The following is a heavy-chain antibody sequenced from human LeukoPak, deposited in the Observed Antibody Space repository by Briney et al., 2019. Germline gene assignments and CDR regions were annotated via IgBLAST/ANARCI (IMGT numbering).Heavy chain of an antibody. CDR2: ISSSSSYI. J-gene: IGHJ4*02. Sequence: GGSLRLSCAASGFTFSSYSMNWVRQAPGKGLEWVSSISSSSSYIYYADSVKGRFTISRDNAKNSLYLQMNSLRAEDTAVYYCARSPHLDIVVVVAAIDYWGQGTLVTVSS. CDR3: ARSPHLDIVVVVAAIDY. V-gene: IGHV3-21*01. CDR1: GFTFSSYS. D-gene: IGHD2-15*01.